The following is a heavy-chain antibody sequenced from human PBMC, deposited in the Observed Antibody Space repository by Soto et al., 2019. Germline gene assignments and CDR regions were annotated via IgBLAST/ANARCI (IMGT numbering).Heavy chain of an antibody. Sequence: SETLSLTCAVYGGSFSGYYWSWIRQPPGKGLEWIGEINHSGSTNYNPSLKSRVTISVDTSKNQFSLKLSSVTAADTAVYYCAREWDTAPANWFDPWGQGTLVTVSS. D-gene: IGHD5-18*01. CDR2: INHSGST. CDR1: GGSFSGYY. J-gene: IGHJ5*02. V-gene: IGHV4-34*01. CDR3: AREWDTAPANWFDP.